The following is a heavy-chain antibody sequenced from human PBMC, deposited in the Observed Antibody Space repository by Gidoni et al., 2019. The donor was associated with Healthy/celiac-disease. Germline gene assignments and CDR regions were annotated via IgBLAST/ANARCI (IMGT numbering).Heavy chain of an antibody. CDR1: GFTFSSYG. D-gene: IGHD6-19*01. CDR2: IWYDGSNK. Sequence: QVQLVESGGGVVQPGRSLRLSCAASGFTFSSYGMHWVRQAPGKGLGWVAVIWYDGSNKYYADSVKGRFTISRDNSKNTLYLQMNSLRAEDTAVYYCARGASSGWPDYYYYYGMDVWGQGTTVTVSS. J-gene: IGHJ6*02. CDR3: ARGASSGWPDYYYYYGMDV. V-gene: IGHV3-33*01.